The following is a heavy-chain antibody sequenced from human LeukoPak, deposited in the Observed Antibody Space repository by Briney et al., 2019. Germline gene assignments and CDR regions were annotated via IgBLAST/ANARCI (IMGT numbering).Heavy chain of an antibody. D-gene: IGHD2-21*02. J-gene: IGHJ5*02. Sequence: GASVKVSCKASGYRFTAYGIGWVRQAPGHGLEWVGWTSIYNGKTYYTQRFQDRVSMTTDTSTSTVYMELRSLRSDDTAVYYCARVCHIVVVTAEGGWFDPWGQGTLVTVSS. CDR2: TSIYNGKT. V-gene: IGHV1-18*01. CDR3: ARVCHIVVVTAEGGWFDP. CDR1: GYRFTAYG.